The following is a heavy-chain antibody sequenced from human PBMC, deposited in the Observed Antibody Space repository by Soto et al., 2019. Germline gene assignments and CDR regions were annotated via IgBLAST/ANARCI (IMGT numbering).Heavy chain of an antibody. V-gene: IGHV4-39*01. D-gene: IGHD2-8*01. J-gene: IGHJ5*02. CDR3: ARTILYSPFDP. CDR2: IYYSGST. CDR1: GGSISSSSYY. Sequence: PSETLSLTCTVSGGSISSSSYYWGWIRQPPGKGLEWIGSIYYSGSTYYNPSLKSRVTISVDTSKNQFSLKLSSVTAADTAVYYCARTILYSPFDPWGQGTLVTVSS.